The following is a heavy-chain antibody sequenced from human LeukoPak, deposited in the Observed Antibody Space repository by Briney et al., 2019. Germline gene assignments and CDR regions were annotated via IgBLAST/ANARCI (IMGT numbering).Heavy chain of an antibody. V-gene: IGHV3-23*01. J-gene: IGHJ4*02. Sequence: PGGSLRLSCAASGFTFRTYAMTWVRQTPGRGLEWVSGISGTGGTTYYADSAKGRFTISRDNSKNTLYLQMNSLRAEDTAVYYCAKDYPDFDYWGQGTLVTVSS. CDR1: GFTFRTYA. CDR3: AKDYPDFDY. CDR2: ISGTGGTT.